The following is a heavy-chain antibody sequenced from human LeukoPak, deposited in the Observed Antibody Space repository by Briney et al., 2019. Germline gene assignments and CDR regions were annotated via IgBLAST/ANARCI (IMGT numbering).Heavy chain of an antibody. CDR1: GYTFTSYY. Sequence: ASVTVSCKASGYTFTSYYMHWVRQAPGQGLEWMGIINPSGGSTSYAQKFQGRVTMTTDTSTSTAYMELRSLRSDDTAVYYCARDPNYSGSYNDYWGQGTLVTVSS. CDR3: ARDPNYSGSYNDY. V-gene: IGHV1-46*01. CDR2: INPSGGST. J-gene: IGHJ4*02. D-gene: IGHD1-26*01.